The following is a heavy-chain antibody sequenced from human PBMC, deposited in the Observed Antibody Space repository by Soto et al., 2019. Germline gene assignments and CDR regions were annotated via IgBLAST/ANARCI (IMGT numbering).Heavy chain of an antibody. D-gene: IGHD2-15*01. V-gene: IGHV4-39*01. CDR2: IDYNGVT. J-gene: IGHJ4*02. CDR1: GGSIYRSGYY. Sequence: SETLSLTCTVSGGSIYRSGYYWGWIRQPPGRGLEWIGNIDYNGVTYSNPSLKSRVTISRDTSKNQFSLKLTSVTAADTALYYCGKVLVGATGHTDSDSWGPGTLVTV. CDR3: GKVLVGATGHTDSDS.